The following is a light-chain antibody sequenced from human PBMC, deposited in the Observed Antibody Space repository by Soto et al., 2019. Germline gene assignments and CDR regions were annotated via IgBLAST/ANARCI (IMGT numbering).Light chain of an antibody. CDR1: QSLRSS. Sequence: VMTQSPATLSVSPGERATLSCRASQSLRSSLAWYQQKPGQAPRLLIYGASTRATGIPARFSGSGSGTDFTLTISSLEPEDFAVYYCQQRSNWPITFGQGTRLEI. CDR3: QQRSNWPIT. V-gene: IGKV3-15*01. J-gene: IGKJ5*01. CDR2: GAS.